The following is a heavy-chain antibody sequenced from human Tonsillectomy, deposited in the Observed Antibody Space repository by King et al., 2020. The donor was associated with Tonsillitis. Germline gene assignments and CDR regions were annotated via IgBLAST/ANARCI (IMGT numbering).Heavy chain of an antibody. Sequence: VQLQESGPGLVKPSQTLSLTCTVSGGSISSGDYYWSWIRQPAGEGLEYIGRIYTTGNTNYNPSIKSRVTISVDTSQNQFSLQLSSVTATDTAVYYCARGDTSGWYEYFDYWGQGTLVTVSS. V-gene: IGHV4-61*02. J-gene: IGHJ4*02. CDR3: ARGDTSGWYEYFDY. D-gene: IGHD6-19*01. CDR2: IYTTGNT. CDR1: GGSISSGDYY.